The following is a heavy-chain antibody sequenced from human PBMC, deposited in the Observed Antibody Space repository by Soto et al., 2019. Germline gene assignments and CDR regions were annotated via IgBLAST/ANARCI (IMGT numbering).Heavy chain of an antibody. J-gene: IGHJ2*01. Sequence: ASVKVSCKVSGYTLTELSMHWVRQAPGKRLEWMGWINAGNGNTIYSQKLQGRVTMTTDTSTSTAYMELRSLRSDDTAVYYCARGVGQYWYFDLWGRGTLVTVS. CDR3: ARGVGQYWYFDL. CDR1: GYTLTELS. CDR2: INAGNGNT. V-gene: IGHV1-3*01. D-gene: IGHD3-10*01.